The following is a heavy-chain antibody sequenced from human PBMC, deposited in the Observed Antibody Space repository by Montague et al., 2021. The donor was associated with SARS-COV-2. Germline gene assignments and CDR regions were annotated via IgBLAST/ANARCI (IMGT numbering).Heavy chain of an antibody. D-gene: IGHD3-10*01. CDR2: INHGGST. CDR1: GTSFSGYY. CDR3: ARLRDGVVPSPILGVGPYYYYYYMDV. Sequence: SETLSLTCAVHGTSFSGYYWNWIRQPPGKGLEWIGEINHGGSTKYSPSLKSRLTISADTSKNQFSLKLTSVAAADTAVYYCARLRDGVVPSPILGVGPYYYYYYMDVWGRGTTVTVPS. V-gene: IGHV4-34*01. J-gene: IGHJ6*03.